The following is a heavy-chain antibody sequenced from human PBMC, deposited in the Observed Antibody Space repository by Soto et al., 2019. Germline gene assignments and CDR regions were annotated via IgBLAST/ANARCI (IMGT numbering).Heavy chain of an antibody. J-gene: IGHJ4*02. CDR1: GFTFSVYA. V-gene: IGHV3-23*01. Sequence: GGSLRLSCGASGFTFSVYAMTWVRQAPGKGLEWVSAISGNGGSTYYADSVTGRFTISRDNSKSTLHLQMNSLRVEDTAVYYCAKDRTFGPPLVRFDSWGQGTLVTVSS. CDR2: ISGNGGST. CDR3: AKDRTFGPPLVRFDS. D-gene: IGHD6-6*01.